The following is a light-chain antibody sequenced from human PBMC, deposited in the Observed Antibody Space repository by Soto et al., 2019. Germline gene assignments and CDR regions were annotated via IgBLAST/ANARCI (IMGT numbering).Light chain of an antibody. CDR3: QQANSFPIT. V-gene: IGKV1-12*01. J-gene: IGKJ5*01. CDR1: QGISSW. CDR2: TAS. Sequence: DIQMTQSPSAVSASVVDRVTITFLASQGISSWLAWYHQKPGKAPKLLIYTASSLQSGVPSRFSGSGSGTDFTLTISSLQPEDFATYYCQQANSFPITFGQGTRLEIK.